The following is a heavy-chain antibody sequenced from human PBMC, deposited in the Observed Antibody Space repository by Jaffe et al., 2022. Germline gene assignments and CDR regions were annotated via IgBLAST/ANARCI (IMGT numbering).Heavy chain of an antibody. CDR2: INTNTGNP. CDR3: ARVGELYGSGSHNYYYYYMDV. CDR1: GYTFTSYA. Sequence: QVQLVQSGSELKKPGASVKVSCKASGYTFTSYAMNWVRQAPGQGLEWMGWINTNTGNPTYAQGFTGRFVFSLDTSVSTAYLQISSLKAEDTAVYYCARVGELYGSGSHNYYYYYMDVWGKGTTVTVSS. D-gene: IGHD3-10*01. V-gene: IGHV7-4-1*02. J-gene: IGHJ6*03.